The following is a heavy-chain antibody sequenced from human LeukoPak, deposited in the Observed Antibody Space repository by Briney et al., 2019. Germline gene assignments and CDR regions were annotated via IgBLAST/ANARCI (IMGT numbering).Heavy chain of an antibody. V-gene: IGHV3-23*01. CDR1: GFTFSSYA. CDR3: ANGSPAVTGQPYYYYYGMDV. CDR2: ISGSGGST. J-gene: IGHJ6*02. Sequence: PEGSLRLSCAASGFTFSSYAMTWVRQAPGKGLEWVSAISGSGGSTYYADSVKGRFTISRDNSKNTLYLQMNSLRAEDTAVYYCANGSPAVTGQPYYYYYGMDVWGQGTTVTVSS. D-gene: IGHD6-13*01.